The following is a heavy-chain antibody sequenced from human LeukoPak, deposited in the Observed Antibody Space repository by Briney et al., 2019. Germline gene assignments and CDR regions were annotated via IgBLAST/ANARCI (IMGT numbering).Heavy chain of an antibody. CDR1: GGTFSSYA. Sequence: SVKVSCKASGGTFSSYAISWVRQAPGQGLEWMGGIIPIFGTANYAQKFQGRVTITTDESTSTAYMELSSLRSEDTAVYYCARDWERYSNYYAFDIWGQGTMVIVSS. J-gene: IGHJ3*02. V-gene: IGHV1-69*05. D-gene: IGHD4-11*01. CDR3: ARDWERYSNYYAFDI. CDR2: IIPIFGTA.